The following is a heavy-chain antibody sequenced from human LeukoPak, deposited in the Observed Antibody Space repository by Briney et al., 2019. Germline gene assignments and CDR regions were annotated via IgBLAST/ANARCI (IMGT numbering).Heavy chain of an antibody. Sequence: NPSETLSLTCTVSGCSISSGGYYWSWIGPHPGKGLEWIGYIYYSGSTYYNPSLKSRVTISVDTSKNQFSLKLSSVTAADTAVYYCARDRDGIWGQGTMVTVSS. CDR1: GCSISSGGYY. D-gene: IGHD3-10*01. CDR3: ARDRDGI. J-gene: IGHJ3*02. V-gene: IGHV4-31*03. CDR2: IYYSGST.